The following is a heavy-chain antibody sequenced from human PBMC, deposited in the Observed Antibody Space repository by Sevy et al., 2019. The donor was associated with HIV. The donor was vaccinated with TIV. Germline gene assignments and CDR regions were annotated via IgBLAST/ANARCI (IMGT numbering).Heavy chain of an antibody. CDR1: GFTFSSYA. CDR3: AKGPWYYDSSGSYYFDY. CDR2: ISGSCGST. Sequence: GGSLRLSCAASGFTFSSYAMSWVRQAPGKGLEWVSAISGSCGSTYYADSVKGRFTISRDNSKNTLYLQMNSLRAEDTAVYYCAKGPWYYDSSGSYYFDYWGQGTLVTVSS. J-gene: IGHJ4*02. V-gene: IGHV3-23*01. D-gene: IGHD3-22*01.